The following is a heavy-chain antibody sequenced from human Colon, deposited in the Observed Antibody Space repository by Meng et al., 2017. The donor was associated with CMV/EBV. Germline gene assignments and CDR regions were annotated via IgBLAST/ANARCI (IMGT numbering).Heavy chain of an antibody. CDR3: ARDGRCSRSGGSCLDY. CDR1: GGSVISGIHY. D-gene: IGHD2-15*01. J-gene: IGHJ4*02. Sequence: SETLSLTCNVSGGSVISGIHYWNWIRQSPGKGLEWIGNIDYSGSTKYNPSLKSRITMSVDTSKNQFSLKLSSVTAADTAMYYCARDGRCSRSGGSCLDYWGQGALVTVSS. CDR2: IDYSGST. V-gene: IGHV4-61*01.